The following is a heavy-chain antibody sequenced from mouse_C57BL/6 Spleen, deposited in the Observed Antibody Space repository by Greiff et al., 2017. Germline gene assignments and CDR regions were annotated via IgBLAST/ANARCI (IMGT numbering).Heavy chain of an antibody. D-gene: IGHD3-3*01. CDR1: GYTFTDYE. J-gene: IGHJ3*01. Sequence: QVQLQQSGAELVRPGASVTLSCKASGYTFTDYEMHWVKQTPVHGLEWIGAIDPETGGTAYNQKFKGKAILTADTSSSTAYMELRSLTSEDSAVYYCTGTGDGGVAYWGQGTLVTVSA. V-gene: IGHV1-15*01. CDR3: TGTGDGGVAY. CDR2: IDPETGGT.